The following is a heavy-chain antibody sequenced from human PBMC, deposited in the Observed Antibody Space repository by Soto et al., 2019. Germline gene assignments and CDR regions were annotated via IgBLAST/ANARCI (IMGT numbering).Heavy chain of an antibody. CDR2: IIPIFGTA. D-gene: IGHD5-18*01. CDR1: GGTFSSYA. J-gene: IGHJ6*02. V-gene: IGHV1-69*12. Sequence: QVQLVQSGAEVKKPGSSVKVSCKASGGTFSSYAISWVRQAPGQGLEWMGGIIPIFGTANYAQKFQGRVTITAEESPRTAYMELSSLRSEYTAVYYCASSAMDHYDYGMDVWGQGTTGTVSS. CDR3: ASSAMDHYDYGMDV.